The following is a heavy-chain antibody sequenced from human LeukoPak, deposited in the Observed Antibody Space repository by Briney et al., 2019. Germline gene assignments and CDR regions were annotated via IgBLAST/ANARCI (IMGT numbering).Heavy chain of an antibody. V-gene: IGHV4-39*02. J-gene: IGHJ5*02. Sequence: PPETLSLTCSVSGGSISSTSKYWGWIRQPPGKGLEWIGSIYYSGDTYYTPSLRSRVIMSVDTSKNHFSLKLTSVTATDTAVYYCARSSAADGPTHNWFDPWGQGTLVTVSS. CDR1: GGSISSTSKY. CDR3: ARSSAADGPTHNWFDP. D-gene: IGHD6-25*01. CDR2: IYYSGDT.